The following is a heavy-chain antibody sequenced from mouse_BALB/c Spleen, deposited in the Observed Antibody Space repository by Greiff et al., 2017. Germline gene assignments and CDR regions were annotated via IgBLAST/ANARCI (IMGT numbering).Heavy chain of an antibody. Sequence: VQLVESGPGLVQPSQSLSITCTVSGFSLTSYGVHWVRQSPGKGLEWLGVIWSGGSTDYNAAFISRLSISKDNSKSQVFFKMNSLQANDTAIYYCARKGGYDGYYVWFAYWGQGTLVTVSA. CDR1: GFSLTSYG. CDR3: ARKGGYDGYYVWFAY. CDR2: IWSGGST. J-gene: IGHJ3*01. D-gene: IGHD2-3*01. V-gene: IGHV2-2*02.